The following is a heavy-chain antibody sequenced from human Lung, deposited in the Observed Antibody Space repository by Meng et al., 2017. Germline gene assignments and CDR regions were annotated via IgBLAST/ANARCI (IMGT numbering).Heavy chain of an antibody. V-gene: IGHV4-4*02. D-gene: IGHD1-26*01. J-gene: IGHJ4*02. CDR2: IFHSGST. CDR1: GGSITSSTW. CDR3: ARFDISSSGRGDY. Sequence: QVHLPESGPGLVKPSGTLSLTCAVSGGSITSSTWWSWVRHTPGKGLEWFGEIFHSGSTNYNPPLESRVTISVDKSKNQFSLKVYSVTAADTATYYCARFDISSSGRGDYWGQGILVTVSS.